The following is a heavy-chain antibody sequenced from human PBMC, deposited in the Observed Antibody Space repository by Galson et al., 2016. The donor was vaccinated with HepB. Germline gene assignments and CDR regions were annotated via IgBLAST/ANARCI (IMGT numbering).Heavy chain of an antibody. CDR3: ARYAGVGKTPGRFD. V-gene: IGHV4-61*03. D-gene: IGHD1-26*01. CDR2: IYYTGRT. CDR1: GFSLSTSGMC. Sequence: PALVKPTQTLTLTCTFSGFSLSTSGMCVSWIRQPPGKGLEWIGAIYYTGRTKSNPFLKSRLTISVDTSKNHFSLELTSVNTADTAIYSCARYAGVGKTPGRFDWGLGTLVTVSS. J-gene: IGHJ1*01.